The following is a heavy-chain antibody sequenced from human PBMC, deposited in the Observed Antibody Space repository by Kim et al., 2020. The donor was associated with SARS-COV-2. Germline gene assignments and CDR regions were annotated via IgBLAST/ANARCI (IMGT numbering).Heavy chain of an antibody. J-gene: IGHJ6*02. CDR3: AKDRTMVRGGYYYYYGMDV. Sequence: GRFTISRDNSKNTLYLQMNSLRAEDTAVYDCAKDRTMVRGGYYYYYGMDVWGQGTTVTVSS. V-gene: IGHV3-30*02. D-gene: IGHD3-10*01.